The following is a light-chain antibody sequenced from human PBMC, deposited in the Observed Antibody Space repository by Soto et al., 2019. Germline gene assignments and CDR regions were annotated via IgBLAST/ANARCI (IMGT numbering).Light chain of an antibody. CDR1: SGDVGAYNY. CDR3: CSYAGSFTWV. V-gene: IGLV2-23*01. J-gene: IGLJ3*02. Sequence: QSALTQPASVSGSPGQSITISCTGTSGDVGAYNYVSWYQQHPGRAPKLMIYEGSRRPSGVSDRFSGSRSGNTASLTISGLQAEDEADYYCCSYAGSFTWVFGGGTKLTVL. CDR2: EGS.